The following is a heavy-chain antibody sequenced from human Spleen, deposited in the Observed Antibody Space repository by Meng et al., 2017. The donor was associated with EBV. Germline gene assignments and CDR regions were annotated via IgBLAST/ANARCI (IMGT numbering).Heavy chain of an antibody. V-gene: IGHV4-39*01. CDR1: GGSISSFYY. D-gene: IGHD3-22*01. CDR3: ARQRDYDYDSRDYHSLYYYDF. J-gene: IGHJ4*02. CDR2: VHYTGTS. Sequence: HLHLQESGPGQVKPSATLSLTCTVSGGSISSFYYWGWIRQPPGRGLEWIGSVHYTGTSYYNPSFQSRVTISADTSKNQFSLQLSSVTAADTAVYYCARQRDYDYDSRDYHSLYYYDFWGQGALVTVSS.